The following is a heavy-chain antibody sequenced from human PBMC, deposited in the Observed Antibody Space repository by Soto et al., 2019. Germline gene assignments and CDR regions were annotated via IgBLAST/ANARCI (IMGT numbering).Heavy chain of an antibody. CDR3: ARYKSILSGSYSTDNWIDP. CDR1: GGTFSSYT. D-gene: IGHD3-10*01. Sequence: QVQLVQSGAEVKKPGSSVKVSCKASGGTFSSYTISWVRQAPGQGLEWMGRIIPILGIANYAQKFQGRVTITADKSTSRAYMERSTLRSQDTPVYYCARYKSILSGSYSTDNWIDPWGQGTLVTVSS. CDR2: IIPILGIA. V-gene: IGHV1-69*02. J-gene: IGHJ5*02.